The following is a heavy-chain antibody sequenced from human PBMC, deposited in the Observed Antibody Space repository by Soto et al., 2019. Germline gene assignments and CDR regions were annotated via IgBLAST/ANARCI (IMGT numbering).Heavy chain of an antibody. D-gene: IGHD3-10*01. J-gene: IGHJ6*02. CDR2: SSAYNGNT. CDR1: ACTFTSYF. V-gene: IGHV1-18*01. CDR3: ARDLTSGYGSGSYYTIYYYYGMDV. Sequence: AAVKVCCKCSACTFTSYFINWLRQAPGQGREWMGWSSAYNGNTNYAKKLQGRVTMTTDTSTSTAYMELRSLRSDDTAVYYCARDLTSGYGSGSYYTIYYYYGMDVWGQGTTVTVSS.